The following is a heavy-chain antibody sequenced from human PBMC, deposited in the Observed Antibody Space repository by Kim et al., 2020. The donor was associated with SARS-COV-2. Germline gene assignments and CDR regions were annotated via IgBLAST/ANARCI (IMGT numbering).Heavy chain of an antibody. V-gene: IGHV4-39*01. CDR2: IYYSGST. Sequence: SETLSLTCTVSGGSISSSSYYWGWIRQPPGKGLEWIGSIYYSGSTYYNPSLKSRVTISVDTSKNQFSLKLSSVTAADTAVYYCARHRDYGSGISVWFDP. J-gene: IGHJ5*02. D-gene: IGHD3-10*01. CDR1: GGSISSSSYY. CDR3: ARHRDYGSGISVWFDP.